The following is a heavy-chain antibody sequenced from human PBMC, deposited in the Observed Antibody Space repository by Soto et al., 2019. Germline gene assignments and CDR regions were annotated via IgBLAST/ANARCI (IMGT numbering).Heavy chain of an antibody. Sequence: GASVKVSCKASGYIFTGYYMHWVRQAPGQGLEWMGWIDPKSGGTNYAQKFQGRVTMTRDTSISTAYMELSRLISDDTAVYYCARDLESGYSYDGWFDPWGQGTLVTVSS. CDR3: ARDLESGYSYDGWFDP. CDR1: GYIFTGYY. J-gene: IGHJ5*02. V-gene: IGHV1-2*02. CDR2: IDPKSGGT. D-gene: IGHD5-18*01.